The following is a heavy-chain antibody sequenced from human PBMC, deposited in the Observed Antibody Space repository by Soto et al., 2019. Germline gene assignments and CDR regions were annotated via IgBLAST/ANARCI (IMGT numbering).Heavy chain of an antibody. D-gene: IGHD6-19*01. CDR3: AKDGGDRWYSSGWNEWFDP. J-gene: IGHJ5*02. V-gene: IGHV3-30*18. CDR1: GFTFSSYG. Sequence: GGSLRLSCAASGFTFSSYGMHWVRQAPGKGLEWVAVISYDGSNKYYADSVKGRFTISRDNSKNTLYLQMNSLRAEDTAVYYCAKDGGDRWYSSGWNEWFDPWGQGTLVTVSS. CDR2: ISYDGSNK.